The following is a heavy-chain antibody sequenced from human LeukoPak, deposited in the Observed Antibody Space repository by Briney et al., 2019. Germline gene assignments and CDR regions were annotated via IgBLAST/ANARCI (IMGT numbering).Heavy chain of an antibody. CDR2: MNPNSGNT. CDR1: GYTFTSYD. J-gene: IGHJ5*02. CDR3: ARDQPPYYDFWSGYFWFDP. D-gene: IGHD3-3*01. Sequence: ASVKVSCKASGYTFTSYDINWVRQATGQGLEWMGWMNPNSGNTGYAQKFQGRVTMTRNTSISTAYMELSSLRSEDTAVYYCARDQPPYYDFWSGYFWFDPWGQGTLVTVSS. V-gene: IGHV1-8*01.